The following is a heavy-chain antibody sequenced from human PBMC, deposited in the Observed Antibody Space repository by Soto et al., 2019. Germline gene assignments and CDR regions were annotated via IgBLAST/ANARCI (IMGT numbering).Heavy chain of an antibody. CDR2: IYWDDSK. V-gene: IGHV2-5*02. J-gene: IGHJ4*02. CDR1: GFSLSTSGVG. D-gene: IGHD3-9*01. CDR3: AHKGPEDWPLDY. Sequence: QITLKESGPTLVRPTQTLTLTCAFSGFSLSTSGVGVGWIRQPPGKALEWLAVIYWDDSKHYSPSLRSRLTITKDTSKTQVLLTMTNMDPMDTGTYYCAHKGPEDWPLDYWGQGTLVTVSS.